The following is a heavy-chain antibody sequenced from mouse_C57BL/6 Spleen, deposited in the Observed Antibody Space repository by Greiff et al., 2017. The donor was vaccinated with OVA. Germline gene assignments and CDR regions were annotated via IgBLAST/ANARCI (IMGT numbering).Heavy chain of an antibody. CDR3: AIIYDGYQAWFAY. J-gene: IGHJ3*01. Sequence: QVQLQQPGAELVRPGTSVKLSCKASGYTFTSYWMHWVKQRPGQGLEWIGVIDTSDSYTNYNQKYKGKATLTVDTSSSTAYMQLSSLTSEDSAVYYCAIIYDGYQAWFAYWGQGTLVTVSA. CDR2: IDTSDSYT. V-gene: IGHV1-59*01. D-gene: IGHD2-3*01. CDR1: GYTFTSYW.